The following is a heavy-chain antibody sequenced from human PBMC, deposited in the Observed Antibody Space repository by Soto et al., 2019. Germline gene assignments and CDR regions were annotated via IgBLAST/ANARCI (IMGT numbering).Heavy chain of an antibody. CDR2: IYYSGST. CDR3: ASTFWAPYYYYYYMDV. CDR1: CGSISSYY. D-gene: IGHD3-16*01. J-gene: IGHJ6*03. V-gene: IGHV4-59*01. Sequence: PSETLSLTCTVSCGSISSYYWSWIRQPPGKGLEWIGYIYYSGSTNYNPSLKSRVTISVDTSKNQFSLKLSSVTAADTAVYYCASTFWAPYYYYYYMDVWGKGTTVTVSS.